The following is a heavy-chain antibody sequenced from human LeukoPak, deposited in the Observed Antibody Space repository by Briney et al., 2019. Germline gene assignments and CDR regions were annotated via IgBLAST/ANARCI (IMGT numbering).Heavy chain of an antibody. D-gene: IGHD3-9*01. CDR2: ISAYNGNT. CDR3: ARVAGSYYDI. CDR1: GYTFTSYG. J-gene: IGHJ4*02. Sequence: ASVKVSCKASGYTFTSYGISWVRQAPGQGLEWMGWISAYNGNTNYAQKFQGRVTITADESTSTAYMELSSLRSEDTAVYYCARVAGSYYDIWGQGTLVTVSS. V-gene: IGHV1-18*01.